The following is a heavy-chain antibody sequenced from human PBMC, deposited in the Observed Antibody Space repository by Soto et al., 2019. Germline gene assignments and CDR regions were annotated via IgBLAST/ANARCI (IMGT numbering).Heavy chain of an antibody. CDR1: GGSISSGGYY. CDR3: ARDRGYCSGGSCYSGNFDY. V-gene: IGHV4-31*03. J-gene: IGHJ4*02. Sequence: QVQLQESGPGLVKPSQTLSLTCTVSGGSISSGGYYWSWIRQHPGKGLEWIGYIYYSGSTYYNPSLRSRVTIPLDTSKNQFSLKLSSVTAADTAVYYCARDRGYCSGGSCYSGNFDYWGQGTLVTVSS. D-gene: IGHD2-15*01. CDR2: IYYSGST.